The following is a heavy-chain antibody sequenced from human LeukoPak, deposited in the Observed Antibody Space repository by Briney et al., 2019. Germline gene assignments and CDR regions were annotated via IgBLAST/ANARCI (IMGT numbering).Heavy chain of an antibody. Sequence: GGSLRLSCAASGFTFSSYEMNWVRQAPGKGLEWVSYISSSGSTIYYADSVKGRFTISRDNAKNSLYLQMNSLRAEVTAVYYCARDDAVTTLGYWGQGTLVTVSS. D-gene: IGHD4-17*01. CDR2: ISSSGSTI. CDR3: ARDDAVTTLGY. CDR1: GFTFSSYE. J-gene: IGHJ4*02. V-gene: IGHV3-48*03.